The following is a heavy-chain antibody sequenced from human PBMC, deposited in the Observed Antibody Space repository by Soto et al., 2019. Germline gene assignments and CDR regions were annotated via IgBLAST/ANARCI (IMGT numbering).Heavy chain of an antibody. V-gene: IGHV3-74*01. Sequence: GGSLRLSCAASGFTFTDYWMHWARQAPGKGLVWVSRIKADEITTSYADPVKGRFTIFRDNAKNTLYLQMNSLTAEDTAVYYCARGLYLDYGQDYWGRGTLVTVSS. J-gene: IGHJ4*02. CDR1: GFTFTDYW. CDR3: ARGLYLDYGQDY. D-gene: IGHD4-17*01. CDR2: IKADEITT.